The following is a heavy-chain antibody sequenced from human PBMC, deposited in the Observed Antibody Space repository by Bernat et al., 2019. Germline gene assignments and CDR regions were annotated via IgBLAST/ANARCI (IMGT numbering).Heavy chain of an antibody. D-gene: IGHD6-13*01. CDR2: IYWDDDK. V-gene: IGHV2-5*02. J-gene: IGHJ5*02. Sequence: QITLKESVPTLVKPTQTLTLTCTFSGFSLRTSGVGVGWIRQPPGKALEWLALIYWDDDKRYSPSLKSRLTITKDTSKNQVFLTMTNMDPVDTATDYCAHGPNARNSSSWVWFDPWGQGTLVTVSS. CDR3: AHGPNARNSSSWVWFDP. CDR1: GFSLRTSGVG.